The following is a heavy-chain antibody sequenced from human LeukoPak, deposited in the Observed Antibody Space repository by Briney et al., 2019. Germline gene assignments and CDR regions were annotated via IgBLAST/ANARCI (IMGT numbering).Heavy chain of an antibody. J-gene: IGHJ3*02. V-gene: IGHV4-34*09. CDR1: GGSFSGYY. Sequence: PSETLSLTCAVYGGSFSGYYWSWIRQPPGKGLEWIGYIYYSGSTYYNPSLKSRVTISVDTSKNQFSLKLSSVTAADTAVYYCARGSVTSDAFDIWGQGTMVTVSS. CDR2: IYYSGST. CDR3: ARGSVTSDAFDI.